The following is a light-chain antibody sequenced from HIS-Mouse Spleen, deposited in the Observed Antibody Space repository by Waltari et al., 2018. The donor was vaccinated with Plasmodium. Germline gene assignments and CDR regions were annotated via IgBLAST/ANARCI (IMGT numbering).Light chain of an antibody. CDR2: AAS. Sequence: IQMAPSPSSLSASVGDRVTITSLASQSISIYLNWYQQKPGKAPKLLIYAASSLQSGVPPRFSGSGSGTDFTLTISSLQPEDFATYYCQQSHTFGQGTKLEIK. CDR1: QSISIY. CDR3: QQSHT. V-gene: IGKV1-39*01. J-gene: IGKJ2*01.